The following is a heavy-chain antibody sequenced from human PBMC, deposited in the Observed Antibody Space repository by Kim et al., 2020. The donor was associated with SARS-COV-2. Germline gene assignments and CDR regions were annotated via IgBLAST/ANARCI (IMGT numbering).Heavy chain of an antibody. D-gene: IGHD1-26*01. CDR1: GGSVSSGSYY. CDR2: IYYSGST. J-gene: IGHJ4*02. CDR3: AVEISGSYHFFDY. V-gene: IGHV4-61*01. Sequence: SETLSLTCTVSGGSVSSGSYYWSWIRQPPGKGLEWIGYIYYSGSTNYNPSLKSRVTISVDTSKNQFSLKLSSVTAADTAVYDCAVEISGSYHFFDYWGQGTLVTVSS.